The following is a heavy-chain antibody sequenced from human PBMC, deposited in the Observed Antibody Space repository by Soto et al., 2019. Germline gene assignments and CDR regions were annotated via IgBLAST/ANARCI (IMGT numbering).Heavy chain of an antibody. V-gene: IGHV4-30-2*01. D-gene: IGHD4-4*01. CDR2: IYHSGST. CDR3: AVDYSHSWYFDL. Sequence: SETLSLTCAVSGGSISSGGYSWSWIRQPPGKGLEWIGYIYHSGSTYYNPSLKSRVTISVDRSKNQFSLKLSSVTAADTAVYYWAVDYSHSWYFDLWGRGTLVTVA. CDR1: GGSISSGGYS. J-gene: IGHJ2*01.